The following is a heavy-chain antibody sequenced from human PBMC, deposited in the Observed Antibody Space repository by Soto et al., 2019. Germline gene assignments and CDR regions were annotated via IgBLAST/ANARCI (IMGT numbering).Heavy chain of an antibody. CDR2: IYYSGST. Sequence: QVQLQESGPGLVKPSQTLSLTCTVSGGSISSGDYYWSWIRQPPGKGLEWIGYIYYSGSTYYNPSLKSRVTISVDTSKNQFSLKLSSVTAADTAVYYCAREMYASSGYYHGDPKYYFDYWGQGTLVTVSS. D-gene: IGHD3-22*01. V-gene: IGHV4-30-4*01. CDR3: AREMYASSGYYHGDPKYYFDY. J-gene: IGHJ4*02. CDR1: GGSISSGDYY.